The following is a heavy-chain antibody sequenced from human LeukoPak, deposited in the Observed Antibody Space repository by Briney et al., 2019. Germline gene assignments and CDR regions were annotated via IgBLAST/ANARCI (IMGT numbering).Heavy chain of an antibody. CDR2: IYYSGST. Sequence: SETLSLTCTVSGGSISSYYWSWIRQPAGKGLEWIGSIYYSGSTYYNPSLKSRVTISVDTSKNQFSLKLSSVTAADTAVYYCARGDNYYDSSGYYTGPDAHYYFDYWGQGTLVTVSS. J-gene: IGHJ4*02. CDR3: ARGDNYYDSSGYYTGPDAHYYFDY. V-gene: IGHV4-59*05. D-gene: IGHD3-22*01. CDR1: GGSISSYY.